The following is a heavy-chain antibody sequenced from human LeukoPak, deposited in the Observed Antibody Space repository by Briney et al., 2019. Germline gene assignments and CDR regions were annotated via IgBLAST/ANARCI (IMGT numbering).Heavy chain of an antibody. CDR2: IIPIFGTA. J-gene: IGHJ4*02. CDR3: ASSSRGGSVVVAATDY. CDR1: GGTFSSYA. D-gene: IGHD2-15*01. Sequence: ASVMVSCKASGGTFSSYAISWVRQAPGQGLEWMGGIIPIFGTANYAQKFQGRVTITADESTSTAYMELSSLRSEDTAVYYCASSSRGGSVVVAATDYWGQGTLVTVSS. V-gene: IGHV1-69*13.